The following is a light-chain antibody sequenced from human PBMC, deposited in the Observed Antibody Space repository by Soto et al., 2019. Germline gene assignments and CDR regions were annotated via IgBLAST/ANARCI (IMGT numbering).Light chain of an antibody. Sequence: GARVTITQRASQSINTCLAWYQQKPGQAPKLLIYDASSLQSGVPSRFSGSGSGTQFTLTISTMQPDDFATYFCQQCNTYSATFAQGTKVDIK. CDR2: DAS. CDR1: QSINTC. CDR3: QQCNTYSAT. J-gene: IGKJ1*01. V-gene: IGKV1-5*01.